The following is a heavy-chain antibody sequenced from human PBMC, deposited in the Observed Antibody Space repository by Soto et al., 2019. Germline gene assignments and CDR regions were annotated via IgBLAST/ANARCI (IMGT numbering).Heavy chain of an antibody. J-gene: IGHJ4*02. CDR2: IYYSGST. CDR3: ARGVIH. Sequence: PSETLSLTCTVSGGSISGYYWSWIRQPPGKGLEWIGYIYYSGSTSYNPSLKSRLTISVDTSKNQFSLKLTSVTAADTAVYYCARGVIHWGQGTLVTSPQ. V-gene: IGHV4-59*12. CDR1: GGSISGYY. D-gene: IGHD2-21*01.